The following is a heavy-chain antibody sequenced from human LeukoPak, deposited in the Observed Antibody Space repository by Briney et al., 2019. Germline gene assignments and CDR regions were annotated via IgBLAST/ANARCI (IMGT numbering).Heavy chain of an antibody. CDR3: AREIAVAGSAFDI. D-gene: IGHD6-19*01. V-gene: IGHV4-30-4*08. J-gene: IGHJ3*02. CDR1: GRSLDSGNFY. CDR2: IYFSGNT. Sequence: SETLSLTCTVSGRSLDSGNFYWSWIRQPPGKGLEWIGYIYFSGNTYYNPSLKSRVTISLDMSKNQFSLKLSSVTAADTAVYYCAREIAVAGSAFDIWGQGTMVAVSS.